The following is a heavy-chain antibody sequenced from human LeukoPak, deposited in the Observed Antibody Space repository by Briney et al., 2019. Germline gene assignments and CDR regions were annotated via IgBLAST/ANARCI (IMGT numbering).Heavy chain of an antibody. CDR1: GYTLTELS. CDR3: ATAGEWFSLDY. J-gene: IGHJ4*02. Sequence: ASVNVSCKVSGYTLTELSMHWVRQAPGKGLEWMGGFDPEDGETIYAQKFQGRVTMTEDTSTDTAYMEQSSLRSGDTAVYYCATAGEWFSLDYWGQGTLVTVSS. CDR2: FDPEDGET. V-gene: IGHV1-24*01. D-gene: IGHD3-3*01.